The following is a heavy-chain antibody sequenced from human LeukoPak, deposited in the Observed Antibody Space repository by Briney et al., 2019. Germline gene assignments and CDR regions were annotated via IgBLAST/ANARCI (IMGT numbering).Heavy chain of an antibody. CDR3: AREFYDVVSGSYSLDMDV. D-gene: IGHD3-3*01. CDR1: GYIFTSYG. CDR2: ISPHKGNT. J-gene: IGHJ6*02. Sequence: ASVKVSCKASGYIFTSYGMSWVRQAPGQGLEWLGWISPHKGNTNYGQKVQGRVTMTTDTSTSTAYMELRSLRSDDTAVYYCAREFYDVVSGSYSLDMDVWGQGTTVTVSS. V-gene: IGHV1-18*01.